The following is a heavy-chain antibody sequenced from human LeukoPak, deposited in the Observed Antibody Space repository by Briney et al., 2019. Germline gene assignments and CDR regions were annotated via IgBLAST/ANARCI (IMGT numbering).Heavy chain of an antibody. Sequence: GGSLRLSCAASGFTFSSYSMNWVRQAPGKGLEWVSSIGSSSSYIYYADSVKGRFTISRDNAKNSLYLQMNSLRAEDMALYYCAKSPKSFHYFDYWGQGTLVTVSS. J-gene: IGHJ4*02. V-gene: IGHV3-21*04. CDR3: AKSPKSFHYFDY. CDR1: GFTFSSYS. CDR2: IGSSSSYI. D-gene: IGHD3-10*01.